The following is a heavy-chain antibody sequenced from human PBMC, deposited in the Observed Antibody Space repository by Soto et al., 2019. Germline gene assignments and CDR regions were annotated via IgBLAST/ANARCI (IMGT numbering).Heavy chain of an antibody. CDR2: MNPNSGNT. CDR3: ARDKASRPFYYYYGMDV. Sequence: ASVKVSCKASGYTFTSYDINWVRQATGQGLEWMGWMNPNSGNTGYAQKFQGRVTMTRNTSISTAYMELSSLRSEDTAVYYCARDKASRPFYYYYGMDVWGQGTTVTVSS. CDR1: GYTFTSYD. V-gene: IGHV1-8*01. J-gene: IGHJ6*02. D-gene: IGHD6-6*01.